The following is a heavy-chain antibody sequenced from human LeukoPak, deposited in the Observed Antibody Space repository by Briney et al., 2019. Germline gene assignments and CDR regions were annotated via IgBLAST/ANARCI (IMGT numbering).Heavy chain of an antibody. D-gene: IGHD4-17*01. CDR1: GYSISSGYY. J-gene: IGHJ6*03. CDR3: ARIYGSYYYMDV. CDR2: IYHSGST. V-gene: IGHV4-38-2*02. Sequence: PSETLSLTCTVSGYSISSGYYWGWIRQPPGKGLEWIGNIYHSGSTYYNPSLKSRVTISVDTSKNQFSLKLSSVTAADTAVYYCARIYGSYYYMDVWGKGTTVTIS.